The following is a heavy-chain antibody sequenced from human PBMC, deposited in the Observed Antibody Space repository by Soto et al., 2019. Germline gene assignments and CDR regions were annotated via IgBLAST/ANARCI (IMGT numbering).Heavy chain of an antibody. V-gene: IGHV4-59*01. Sequence: SETLSLTCTVSGGSISSYYWSWIRQPPGKGLEWIGYIYYSGSTNYNPSLKSRVTISVDTSKNQFSLKLSSVTAADTAVYYCAVGTNNYSSSPTGLDYWGQGTLVTVSS. CDR2: IYYSGST. J-gene: IGHJ4*02. CDR3: AVGTNNYSSSPTGLDY. CDR1: GGSISSYY. D-gene: IGHD6-6*01.